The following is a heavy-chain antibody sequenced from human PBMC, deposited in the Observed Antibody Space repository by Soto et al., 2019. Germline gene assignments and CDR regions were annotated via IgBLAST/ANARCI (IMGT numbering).Heavy chain of an antibody. J-gene: IGHJ4*02. D-gene: IGHD6-13*01. V-gene: IGHV4-30-4*01. CDR3: ARDFSGFSSSWWYFDY. CDR1: GGSISSGDYY. CDR2: MYSSGTT. Sequence: QVQLQESGPGLVKPSQTLSLTCTVSGGSISSGDYYWSWIRQPPGKGLEWIGYMYSSGTTYYNPSLKSRVTISVDTSKNQCSLRLNSVTAADTAVYYCARDFSGFSSSWWYFDYWGQGALVTVSS.